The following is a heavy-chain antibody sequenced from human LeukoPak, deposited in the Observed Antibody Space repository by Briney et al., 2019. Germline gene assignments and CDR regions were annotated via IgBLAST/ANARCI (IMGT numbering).Heavy chain of an antibody. CDR3: AREFDSSGYLGYYYYMDV. D-gene: IGHD3-22*01. V-gene: IGHV3-23*01. Sequence: GGSLRLSCAASGFTFSSYAMSWVRQAPGKGLEWVSAISGSGGSTYYADSVKGRFTISRDNAKNSLYLQMNSLRAEDTAVYYCAREFDSSGYLGYYYYMDVWGKGTTVTISS. J-gene: IGHJ6*03. CDR1: GFTFSSYA. CDR2: ISGSGGST.